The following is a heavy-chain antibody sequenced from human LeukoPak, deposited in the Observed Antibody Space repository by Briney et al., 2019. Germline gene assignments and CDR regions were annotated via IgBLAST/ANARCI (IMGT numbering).Heavy chain of an antibody. CDR1: GFTFSSYA. D-gene: IGHD3-9*01. CDR2: ISYDGSNK. J-gene: IGHJ4*02. CDR3: AKGLRYFEGYFDY. Sequence: GGSLRLSCAASGFTFSSYAMHWVRQAPGKGLEWVAVISYDGSNKYYADSVKGRFTISRDNSKNTLYLQMNSLRAEDTAVYYCAKGLRYFEGYFDYWGQGTLVIVSS. V-gene: IGHV3-30*04.